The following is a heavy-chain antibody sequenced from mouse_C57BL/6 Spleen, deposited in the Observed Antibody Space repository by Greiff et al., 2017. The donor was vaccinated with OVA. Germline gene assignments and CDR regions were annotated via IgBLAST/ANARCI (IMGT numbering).Heavy chain of an antibody. V-gene: IGHV1-82*01. Sequence: QVQLQQSGPELVKPGASVKISCKASGYAFSSSWMNWVKQRPGKGLEWIGRIYPGDGDTNYNGKFKGKATLTADKSSSTAYMQLSSLTSEDSAVYFCSRSGYYYYAYWGQGTLVTVSA. CDR1: GYAFSSSW. J-gene: IGHJ3*01. CDR2: IYPGDGDT. CDR3: SRSGYYYYAY. D-gene: IGHD1-1*01.